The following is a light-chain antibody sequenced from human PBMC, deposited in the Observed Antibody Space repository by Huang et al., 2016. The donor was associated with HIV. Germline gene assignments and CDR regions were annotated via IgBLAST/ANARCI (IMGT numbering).Light chain of an antibody. CDR1: QSRLHRNGNNY. CDR2: VAS. CDR3: MQALQTPLT. Sequence: DIVMTQSPLSLSVTPGEPASISCRSSQSRLHRNGNNYLDWYLQKPGQSPQLLIYVASSRASVIPDRFNGSGSGTDFTLKISRVEAEDVGVYYCMQALQTPLTFGGGTKVEVK. J-gene: IGKJ4*01. V-gene: IGKV2-28*01.